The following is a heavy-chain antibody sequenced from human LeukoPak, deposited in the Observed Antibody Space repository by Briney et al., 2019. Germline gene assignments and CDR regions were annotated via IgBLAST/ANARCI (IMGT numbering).Heavy chain of an antibody. CDR3: AKDSSYYYYYGMDV. D-gene: IGHD2-15*01. Sequence: GGSLRLSCAASGFTFDDYAMHWVRQAPGKGLEWVSGISWYSGSIGYADSVKGRFTISRDNAKNSLYLQMNSLRAEDTALYYCAKDSSYYYYYGMDVWGQGTTVTVSS. V-gene: IGHV3-9*01. CDR1: GFTFDDYA. CDR2: ISWYSGSI. J-gene: IGHJ6*02.